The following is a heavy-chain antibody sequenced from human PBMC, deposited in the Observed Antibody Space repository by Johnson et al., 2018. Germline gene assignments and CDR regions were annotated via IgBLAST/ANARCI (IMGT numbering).Heavy chain of an antibody. J-gene: IGHJ1*01. CDR2: ISSDGRNT. V-gene: IGHV3-30*03. CDR3: ARDKAPYYFDWYFQF. CDR1: GFTFGDFV. Sequence: QVQLVECGGGAVQPGRSLRLSCVASGFTFGDFVMYWVRQAPGKGLEWVTAISSDGRNTYYADSVRGRFTISRDNAKNTLHLQMNSLRPEDTAVYYCARDKAPYYFDWYFQFWGQGTLVTVSS. D-gene: IGHD3-22*01.